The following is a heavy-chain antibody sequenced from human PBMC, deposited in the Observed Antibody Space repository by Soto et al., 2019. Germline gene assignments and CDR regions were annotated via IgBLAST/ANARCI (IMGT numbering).Heavy chain of an antibody. CDR2: VYYSGTT. CDR1: GGSIISYY. CDR3: ARQWHSGNYPDYFDY. D-gene: IGHD1-26*01. V-gene: IGHV4-59*04. Sequence: SETLSLTCTVSGGSIISYYWSWIRQPPGKGLEWIGFVYYSGTTYYNPSLKSRVTTSVDTSKSQFSLKLSSVTAADTAVYYCARQWHSGNYPDYFDYWGQGTLVTVSS. J-gene: IGHJ4*02.